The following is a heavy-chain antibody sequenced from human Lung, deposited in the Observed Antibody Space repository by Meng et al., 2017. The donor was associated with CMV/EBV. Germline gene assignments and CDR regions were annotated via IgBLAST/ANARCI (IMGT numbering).Heavy chain of an antibody. J-gene: IGHJ6*04. D-gene: IGHD4-23*01. CDR1: GGTFSSYG. Sequence: SVKVSXKASGGTFSSYGFTWVRQAPGQGLEWIGGTIPIFGSANYAQSFQGRVTISTDESTSTAYMELSSLRSDDTAVYYCARGSYGGNPDYFYFYVMDVWGKGTTVTVSS. CDR3: ARGSYGGNPDYFYFYVMDV. CDR2: TIPIFGSA. V-gene: IGHV1-69*05.